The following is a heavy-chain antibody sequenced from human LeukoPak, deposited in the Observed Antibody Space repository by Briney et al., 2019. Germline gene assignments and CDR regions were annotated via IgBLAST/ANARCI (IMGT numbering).Heavy chain of an antibody. J-gene: IGHJ4*02. CDR1: GGSISSSSYY. V-gene: IGHV4-39*01. Sequence: SETLSLTCTVSGGSISSSSYYWGWIRQPPGKGLEWIGGIYYSGSTYYNPSLKSQVTISVDTSKNQFSLKLSSVTAADTAVYYCASFRRYYYDSSGFIPTWGQGTLVTVSS. CDR3: ASFRRYYYDSSGFIPT. D-gene: IGHD3-22*01. CDR2: IYYSGST.